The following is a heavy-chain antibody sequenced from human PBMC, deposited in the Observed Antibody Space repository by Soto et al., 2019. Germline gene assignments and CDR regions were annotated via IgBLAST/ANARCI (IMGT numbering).Heavy chain of an antibody. CDR3: AGPPRGYSYGYVWFDP. V-gene: IGHV3-11*01. Sequence: GGSLRLSCAASGFTFSDYYMSWIRQAPGKGLEWVSYISSSGSTIYYADSVKGRFTISRDNAKNSLYLQMNSLRAEDTAVYYCAGPPRGYSYGYVWFDPWXQGTLVTVSS. CDR2: ISSSGSTI. CDR1: GFTFSDYY. J-gene: IGHJ5*02. D-gene: IGHD5-18*01.